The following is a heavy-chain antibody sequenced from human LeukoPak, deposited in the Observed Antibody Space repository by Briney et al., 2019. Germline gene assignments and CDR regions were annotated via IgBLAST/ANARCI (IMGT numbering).Heavy chain of an antibody. V-gene: IGHV3-21*01. Sequence: PGGSLRLSCAASGFTFSSYSMNWVRQAPGKGLEWVSSISSSSSYIYYADSVKGRFTISRDNAKNSLYLHMNSLRAEDTAVYYRAREGTYGDYGIYYYYMDVWGKGTTVTVSS. D-gene: IGHD4-17*01. CDR1: GFTFSSYS. CDR2: ISSSSSYI. CDR3: AREGTYGDYGIYYYYMDV. J-gene: IGHJ6*03.